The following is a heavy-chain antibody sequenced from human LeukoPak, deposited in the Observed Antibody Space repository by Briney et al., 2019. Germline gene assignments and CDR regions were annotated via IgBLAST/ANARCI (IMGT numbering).Heavy chain of an antibody. J-gene: IGHJ4*02. CDR3: AKDGNYYGSGSYYTDY. D-gene: IGHD3-10*01. V-gene: IGHV3-30*02. CDR2: IRYDGSNK. Sequence: GGSLRLSCAASGFAFSSYSMHWVRQAPGKGLEWVAFIRYDGSNKYYADSVKGRFTISRDNSKNTLYLQMNSLRAEDTAVYYCAKDGNYYGSGSYYTDYWGQGTLVTVSS. CDR1: GFAFSSYS.